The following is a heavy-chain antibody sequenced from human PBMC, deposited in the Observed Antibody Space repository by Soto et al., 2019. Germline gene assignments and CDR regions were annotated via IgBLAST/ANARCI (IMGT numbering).Heavy chain of an antibody. CDR1: GGSISSGGYS. CDR3: ARADGSSALALNY. CDR2: IYHSGST. V-gene: IGHV4-30-2*01. J-gene: IGHJ4*02. Sequence: SETLSLTCAVSGGSISSGGYSWSWIRQPPGKGLEWIGYIYHSGSTYYNPSLKSRVTISVDRSKNQFSLKLSSVTAADTAVYYCARADGSSALALNYWGQGTLVTVS. D-gene: IGHD6-25*01.